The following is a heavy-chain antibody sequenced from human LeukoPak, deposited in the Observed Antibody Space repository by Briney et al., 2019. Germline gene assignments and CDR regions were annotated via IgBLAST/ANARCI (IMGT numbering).Heavy chain of an antibody. CDR1: GYTFTGYY. CDR3: ARGRNSVYYFNVVAPSYFDY. Sequence: ASVKVSCKASGYTFTGYYMHWVRQAPGQGLEWVGRINPNSGGTNYAQKLQGRVTMTRDTPINTAYMDLSRLRSDDTAVYYCARGRNSVYYFNVVAPSYFDYWGQGTLVTVSS. J-gene: IGHJ4*02. V-gene: IGHV1-2*06. D-gene: IGHD3-22*01. CDR2: INPNSGGT.